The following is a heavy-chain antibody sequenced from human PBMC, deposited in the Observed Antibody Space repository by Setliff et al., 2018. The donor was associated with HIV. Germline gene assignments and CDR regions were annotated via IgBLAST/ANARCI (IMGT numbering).Heavy chain of an antibody. D-gene: IGHD3-3*01. CDR2: IHHTGST. CDR3: APGEGVASTYYHD. CDR1: DDSVSTFY. V-gene: IGHV4-59*02. J-gene: IGHJ4*01. Sequence: SQTLSLTCTVSDDSVSTFYWNWIRQPPGKGLEWIGFIHHTGSTVSNPSLKSRVTILMDLSRNQLPLHLASVTTADTAVYFCAPGEGVASTYYHDWGQGTQVTSPQ.